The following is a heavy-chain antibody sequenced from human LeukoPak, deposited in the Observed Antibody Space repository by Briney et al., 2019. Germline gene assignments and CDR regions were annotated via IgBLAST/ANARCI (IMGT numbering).Heavy chain of an antibody. Sequence: GGSLRLSCAASGFTFSSYWMSWVRQAPGKGLEWVANIKQDGSEKYYVDSVKGRFTISRDNAKNSLYLQMNSLRAEDTAVYYCARDDCSSISCYHNWFDPGGQGTLVTVSS. CDR2: IKQDGSEK. J-gene: IGHJ5*02. D-gene: IGHD2-2*01. V-gene: IGHV3-7*01. CDR1: GFTFSSYW. CDR3: ARDDCSSISCYHNWFDP.